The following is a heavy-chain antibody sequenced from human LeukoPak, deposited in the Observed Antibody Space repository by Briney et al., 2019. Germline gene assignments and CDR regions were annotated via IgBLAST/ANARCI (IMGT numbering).Heavy chain of an antibody. CDR2: ISGYTGNT. V-gene: IGHV1-18*01. J-gene: IGHJ4*02. D-gene: IGHD3-10*01. CDR3: ARDRYYFNSATPPPDF. CDR1: GYTFTNYG. Sequence: ASVKLSCKASGYTFTNYGISWVRQAPGQGLEWMGWISGYTGNTNYTQKLQGRVTVTTDSSTSTAYMELRSLRSDDTAVYYCARDRYYFNSATPPPDFWGQGTLVTVSS.